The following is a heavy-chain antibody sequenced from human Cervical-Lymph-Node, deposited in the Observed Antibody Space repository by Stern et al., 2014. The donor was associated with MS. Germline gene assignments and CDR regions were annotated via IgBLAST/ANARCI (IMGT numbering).Heavy chain of an antibody. V-gene: IGHV1-69*01. Sequence: QVQLGQSGAEVKKPGSSVKVSCKASGGTLSNYGISWVRQAPGQGLEWMGGIIPMFGTANYAQKFQGRVTITADDSTNTAYMDLSSLTSEDTAVYYCARDGDSSMLGLDVWGQGTTVTVSS. J-gene: IGHJ6*02. CDR1: GGTLSNYG. CDR2: IIPMFGTA. CDR3: ARDGDSSMLGLDV. D-gene: IGHD4-17*01.